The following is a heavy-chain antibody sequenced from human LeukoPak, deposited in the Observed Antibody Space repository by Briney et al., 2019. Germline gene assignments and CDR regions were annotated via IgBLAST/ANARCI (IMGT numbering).Heavy chain of an antibody. CDR2: IYYSGST. CDR1: GVSVSSGSYY. J-gene: IGHJ4*02. D-gene: IGHD3-22*01. Sequence: SETLSLTCTVSGVSVSSGSYYWSWIRQPPGKGLEWIGYIYYSGSTNYNPSLKSRVTISVDTSKNQFSLKLSSVTAADTAVYYCAREPNYYDSSGYFFDYWGQGTLVTVSS. V-gene: IGHV4-61*01. CDR3: AREPNYYDSSGYFFDY.